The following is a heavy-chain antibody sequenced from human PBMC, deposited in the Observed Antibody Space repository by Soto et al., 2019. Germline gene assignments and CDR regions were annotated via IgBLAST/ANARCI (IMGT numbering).Heavy chain of an antibody. J-gene: IGHJ4*02. CDR2: ISSSGSTI. Sequence: EVQLVESGGGLVQPGGSLRLSCAASGFTFSSYEMNWVRQAPGKGLEWVSYISSSGSTIYYADSVKGRFTISRDNAKNSLYLQMNSLRAEDTAVYYCARATPLGGFDYWGQGTLVTVSS. CDR1: GFTFSSYE. V-gene: IGHV3-48*03. CDR3: ARATPLGGFDY. D-gene: IGHD3-10*01.